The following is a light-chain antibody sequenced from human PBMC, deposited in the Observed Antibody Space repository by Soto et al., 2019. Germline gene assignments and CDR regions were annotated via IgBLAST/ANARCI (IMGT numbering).Light chain of an antibody. Sequence: QSVLTQPPSASGTPGQRVTISCSGSSSNIGSNTVSWYQQLPGTAPRLLIYSNNLRPSGVPDRVSGSKSGTSASLAISVLESEDEADYYCAAWYDRLNGRYVFGTGSKLTVL. CDR3: AAWYDRLNGRYV. CDR1: SSNIGSNT. J-gene: IGLJ1*01. V-gene: IGLV1-44*01. CDR2: SNN.